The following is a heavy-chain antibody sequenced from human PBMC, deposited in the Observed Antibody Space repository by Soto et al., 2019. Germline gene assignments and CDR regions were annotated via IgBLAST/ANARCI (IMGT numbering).Heavy chain of an antibody. D-gene: IGHD3-3*01. CDR2: INPSSGNT. CDR3: ARDGILSSGVSVFYGMDV. V-gene: IGHV1-8*01. Sequence: QVQLVQSGAEVKKPGASVKVSCKAPGYSFTRHDINWVRQAPGQGLEWMGWINPSSGNTGYAQRFLGRLTMTTDTSTRAALMELSGRESEDTAKYYCARDGILSSGVSVFYGMDVWGQGTMVIVPS. CDR1: GYSFTRHD. J-gene: IGHJ6*02.